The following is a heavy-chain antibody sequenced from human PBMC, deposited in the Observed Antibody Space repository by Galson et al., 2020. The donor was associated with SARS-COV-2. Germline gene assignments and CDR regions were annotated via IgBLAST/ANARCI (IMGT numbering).Heavy chain of an antibody. D-gene: IGHD5-12*01. CDR1: GDYISHTSYY. Sequence: ASETLSLTCRVSGDYISHTSYYWGWIRQPPGKGLEWIGSIYYTGRSFYNPSLQSRASISTDMSKNQFSLTLNSVTAADTAVYYCARKSATYDYWGQGTLVTVSS. J-gene: IGHJ4*02. CDR2: IYYTGRS. V-gene: IGHV4-39*07. CDR3: ARKSATYDY.